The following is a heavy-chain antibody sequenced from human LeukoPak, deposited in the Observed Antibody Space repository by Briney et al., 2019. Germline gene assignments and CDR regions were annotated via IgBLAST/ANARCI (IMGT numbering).Heavy chain of an antibody. CDR1: GGSISSSSYY. V-gene: IGHV4-39*07. Sequence: SETLSLTCTVSGGSISSSSYYWGWIRQPPGKGLEWIGSIYYSGSTYYNPSLKSRVTISVDTSKNQFSLKLSSVTAADTAVYYCARVPGYSSSWYLDYWGQGTLVTVSS. J-gene: IGHJ4*02. CDR3: ARVPGYSSSWYLDY. CDR2: IYYSGST. D-gene: IGHD6-13*01.